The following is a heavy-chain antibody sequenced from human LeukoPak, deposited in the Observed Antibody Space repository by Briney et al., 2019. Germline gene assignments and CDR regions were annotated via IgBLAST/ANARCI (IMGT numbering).Heavy chain of an antibody. CDR1: GYSFTNFD. CDR2: MNANSGNK. CDR3: ARGPQWRGDYYYMDV. V-gene: IGHV1-8*01. J-gene: IGHJ6*03. D-gene: IGHD6-19*01. Sequence: GASVKVSCKDSGYSFTNFDINWVRLAPGQGLEWMGWMNANSGNKGYAQQFQGRVSMAMNTSITTAYMELSSLRSEDTPLYYCARGPQWRGDYYYMDVWGRGTTVTVSS.